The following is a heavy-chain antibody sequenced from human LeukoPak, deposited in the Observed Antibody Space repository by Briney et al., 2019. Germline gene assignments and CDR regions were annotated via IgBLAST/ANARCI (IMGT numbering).Heavy chain of an antibody. Sequence: GGSLRLSCAASGFTFSSHAMTWVRQAPGKGLEWVSAISGSGSNTYYADSVKGRFTISRDNSKNTLYLLINSLRADDTAVYYCARDLLQLWSQRPDYGMDVWGQGTTVTVAS. CDR2: ISGSGSNT. CDR1: GFTFSSHA. V-gene: IGHV3-23*01. CDR3: ARDLLQLWSQRPDYGMDV. J-gene: IGHJ6*02. D-gene: IGHD5-18*01.